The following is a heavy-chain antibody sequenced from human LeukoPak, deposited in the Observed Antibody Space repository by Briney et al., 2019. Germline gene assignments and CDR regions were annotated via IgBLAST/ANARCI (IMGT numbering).Heavy chain of an antibody. D-gene: IGHD3-22*01. Sequence: GGSLRLSCAASGFTFSSYSMNWVRQAPGKGLEWVSSISSSSSYIYYADSVKGRFTISRDNAKNSLYLQMNSLRAEDTAVHYCARGGMIGLLLHYFDYWGQGTLVTVSS. V-gene: IGHV3-21*01. J-gene: IGHJ4*02. CDR3: ARGGMIGLLLHYFDY. CDR2: ISSSSSYI. CDR1: GFTFSSYS.